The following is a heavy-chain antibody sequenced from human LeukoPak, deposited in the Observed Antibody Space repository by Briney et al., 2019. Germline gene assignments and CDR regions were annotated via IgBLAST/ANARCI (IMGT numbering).Heavy chain of an antibody. D-gene: IGHD4-17*01. CDR3: GRDPNGDYVGAFDF. Sequence: GGSLRLSCAASGFRFSAYAMNWVRQAPGKGLEWVSSIRGSGAGTSYAASVEGRFTMSRDNSKNTLYLQMNSLRAEDTAIYYCGRDPNGDYVGAFDFWGQGTLVTVSS. CDR2: IRGSGAGT. J-gene: IGHJ3*01. V-gene: IGHV3-23*01. CDR1: GFRFSAYA.